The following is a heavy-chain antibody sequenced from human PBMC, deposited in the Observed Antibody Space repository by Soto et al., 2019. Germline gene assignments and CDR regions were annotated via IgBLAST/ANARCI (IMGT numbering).Heavy chain of an antibody. CDR3: AREFEYSSSSYAFDI. J-gene: IGHJ3*02. Sequence: SVKVSCKASGGTFSSYAISWVRQAPVQGLEWMGWIIPIFGTANYAQKFQGRVTITADESTSTAYMELSSLRSEDTAVYYCAREFEYSSSSYAFDIWGKGTMVTVSS. D-gene: IGHD6-6*01. V-gene: IGHV1-69*13. CDR2: IIPIFGTA. CDR1: GGTFSSYA.